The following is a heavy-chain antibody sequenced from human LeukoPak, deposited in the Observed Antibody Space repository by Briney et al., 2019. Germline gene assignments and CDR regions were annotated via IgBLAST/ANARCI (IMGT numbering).Heavy chain of an antibody. CDR2: ISSSSSYI. V-gene: IGHV3-21*01. Sequence: PGGSLRLSCAASGFTFSSYSMNWVRQAPGKGLEWVSSISSSSSYIYYADSVKGRFTISRVNAKNSLYLQMNSLRAEDTAVYYCARGPYAYTVTTDNYYFDYWGQGTLVTVSS. D-gene: IGHD4-17*01. CDR1: GFTFSSYS. CDR3: ARGPYAYTVTTDNYYFDY. J-gene: IGHJ4*02.